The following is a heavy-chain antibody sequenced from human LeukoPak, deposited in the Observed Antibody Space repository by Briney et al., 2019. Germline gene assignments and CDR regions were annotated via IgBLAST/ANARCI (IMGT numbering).Heavy chain of an antibody. J-gene: IGHJ3*02. CDR2: INPNSGGT. CDR3: ARARGSLTRTTRYAFDI. CDR1: GYTFTGYY. Sequence: ASVKVSCKASGYTFTGYYMHWVRQAPGQGLEWMGWINPNSGGTNYAQKFQGRVTMTRDTSISTAYMELSRLRSDDTAVYYCARARGSLTRTTRYAFDIWGEATMVTVSS. V-gene: IGHV1-2*02. D-gene: IGHD2-2*01.